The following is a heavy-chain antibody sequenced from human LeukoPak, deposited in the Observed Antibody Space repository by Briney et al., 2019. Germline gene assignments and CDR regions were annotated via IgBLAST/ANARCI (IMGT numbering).Heavy chain of an antibody. CDR1: GGSISSSNW. CDR2: IYHSGST. CDR3: ASYSSSWYLNDY. J-gene: IGHJ4*02. D-gene: IGHD6-13*01. V-gene: IGHV4-4*02. Sequence: SETLSLTCAVSGGSISSSNWWSWVRQPPGEGLEWIGEIYHSGSTNYNPSLKSRVTISVDKSKNQFSLKLSSVTAADTAVYYCASYSSSWYLNDYWGQGTLVTVSS.